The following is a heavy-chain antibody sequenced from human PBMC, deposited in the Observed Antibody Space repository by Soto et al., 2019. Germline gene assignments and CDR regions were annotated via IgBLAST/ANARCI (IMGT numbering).Heavy chain of an antibody. J-gene: IGHJ4*02. Sequence: PGGSLRLSCAASGSTFSSYAMSWVRQAPGKGLEWVSAISGSGGSTYYADSVKGRFTISRDNSKNTLYLQMNSLRAEDTAVYYCAKDMCTNGVCYEFEYWGQGTLVTVSS. CDR2: ISGSGGST. CDR3: AKDMCTNGVCYEFEY. CDR1: GSTFSSYA. V-gene: IGHV3-23*01. D-gene: IGHD2-8*01.